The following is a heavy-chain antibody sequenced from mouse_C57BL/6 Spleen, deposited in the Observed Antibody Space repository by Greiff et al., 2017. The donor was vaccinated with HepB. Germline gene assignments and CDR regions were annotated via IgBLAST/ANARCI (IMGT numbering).Heavy chain of an antibody. CDR2: IYPGDGDT. CDR1: GYAFSSSW. D-gene: IGHD1-1*01. V-gene: IGHV1-82*01. CDR3: VITTVEPWYFDV. J-gene: IGHJ1*03. Sequence: QVQLQQSGPELVKPGASVKISCKASGYAFSSSWMNWVKQRPGKGLEWIGRIYPGDGDTNYNGKFKGKATLTADKSSSTAYMQLSSLTSEDSAVYFCVITTVEPWYFDVWGTGTTVTVSS.